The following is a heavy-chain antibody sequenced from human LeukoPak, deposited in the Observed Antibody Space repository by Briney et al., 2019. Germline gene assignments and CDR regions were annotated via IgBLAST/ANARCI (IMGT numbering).Heavy chain of an antibody. Sequence: GGYLRLSCAASGFTVSSNYMSWVRPAPGKGLEWVSVIYSGGSTYYADSVKGRFTISRDNSKNTLYLQMNRLRAEDTAVYYCARDSIGFTFDYWGQGTLVTVSS. D-gene: IGHD2/OR15-2a*01. CDR2: IYSGGST. CDR3: ARDSIGFTFDY. V-gene: IGHV3-53*01. CDR1: GFTVSSNY. J-gene: IGHJ4*02.